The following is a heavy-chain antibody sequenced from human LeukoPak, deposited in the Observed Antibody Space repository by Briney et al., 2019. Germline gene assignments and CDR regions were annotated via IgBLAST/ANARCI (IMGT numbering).Heavy chain of an antibody. CDR1: GVSITTYSHN. J-gene: IGHJ4*02. CDR2: LHFSGAI. D-gene: IGHD3-22*01. V-gene: IGHV4-39*01. Sequence: SETLSLTCTVSGVSITTYSHNYDWIRQPPGKGLEWIGGLHFSGAINYNPSLKSRVTIFVDTSKKQISLRLNSVTAADTAVYYCARRYEGSGYAYDYWGQGIMVTVSS. CDR3: ARRYEGSGYAYDY.